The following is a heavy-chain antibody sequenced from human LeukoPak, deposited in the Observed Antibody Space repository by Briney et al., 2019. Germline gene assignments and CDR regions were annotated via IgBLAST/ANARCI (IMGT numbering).Heavy chain of an antibody. J-gene: IGHJ6*04. CDR3: AKSPNCGSGSWPYYYGMDV. Sequence: GGSLTLSCAASGFTFSSYAMSWVRQAPGKGLEWVSAISGSGGSTYYADSVKGRFTICRDNSKNTLYLQMNSLRAEDTAVYYCAKSPNCGSGSWPYYYGMDVWGKGTTVTVSS. CDR2: ISGSGGST. CDR1: GFTFSSYA. D-gene: IGHD3-10*01. V-gene: IGHV3-23*01.